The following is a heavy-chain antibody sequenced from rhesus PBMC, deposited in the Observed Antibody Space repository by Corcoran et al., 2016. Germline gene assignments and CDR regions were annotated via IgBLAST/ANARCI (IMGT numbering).Heavy chain of an antibody. Sequence: QVQLQESGPGLVTPSETLSLACAVSGGSINSGTYYWSWIRQPPGKELEGRGFINKNCYTDYNPSRKILVTMSGDTSKNQFSLNLNSVTAADTAVYYCACRIGMNYGLHSWGQGVVVTVSS. V-gene: IGHV4-122*02. CDR1: GGSINSGTYY. CDR2: INKNCYT. CDR3: ACRIGMNYGLHS. J-gene: IGHJ6*01. D-gene: IGHD3-9*01.